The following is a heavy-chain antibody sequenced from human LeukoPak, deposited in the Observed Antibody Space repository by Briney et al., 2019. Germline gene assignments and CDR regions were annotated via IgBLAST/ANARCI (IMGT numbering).Heavy chain of an antibody. V-gene: IGHV3-30*02. J-gene: IGHJ4*02. D-gene: IGHD1/OR15-1a*01. CDR2: IQYNGRTT. CDR3: AKPIPGTGTPFDL. CDR1: GFVFSSYG. Sequence: PGGSLRLSCVASGFVFSSYGMHWVRQGPGKGLEWVAYIQYNGRTTHYADSVKGRFIISRDNSGNTLYLQVNSLTAEDTALYHCAKPIPGTGTPFDLWGQGTLATVSS.